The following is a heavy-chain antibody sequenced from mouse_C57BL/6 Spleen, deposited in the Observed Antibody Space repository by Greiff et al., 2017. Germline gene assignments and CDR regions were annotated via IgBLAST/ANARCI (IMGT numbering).Heavy chain of an antibody. CDR2: IYPGDGDT. CDR1: GYAFSSSW. CDR3: ARKGYYGSDWFAY. Sequence: VQLVESGPELVKPGASVKISCKASGYAFSSSWMNWVKQRPGKGLEWIGRIYPGDGDTNYNGKFKGKATLTADKSSSTAYMQLSSLTSEDSAVYFCARKGYYGSDWFAYWGQGTLVTVSA. J-gene: IGHJ3*01. D-gene: IGHD1-1*01. V-gene: IGHV1-82*01.